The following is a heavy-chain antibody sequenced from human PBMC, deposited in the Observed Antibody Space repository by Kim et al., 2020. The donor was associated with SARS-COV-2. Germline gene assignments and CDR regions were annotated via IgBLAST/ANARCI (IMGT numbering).Heavy chain of an antibody. V-gene: IGHV4-59*01. CDR3: ARDPHIGSLRGPYGMDV. CDR2: IYYSGST. CDR1: GGSISSYY. J-gene: IGHJ6*02. D-gene: IGHD3-10*01. Sequence: SETLSLTCTVSGGSISSYYWSWIRQPPGKGLEWIGYIYYSGSTNYNPSLKSRVTISVDTSKNQFSLKLSSVTAADTAVYYSARDPHIGSLRGPYGMDVWGQGTTVTVSS.